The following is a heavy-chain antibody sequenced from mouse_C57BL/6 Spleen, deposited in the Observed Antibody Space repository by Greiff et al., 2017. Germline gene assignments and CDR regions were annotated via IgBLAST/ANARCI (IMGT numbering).Heavy chain of an antibody. J-gene: IGHJ2*01. CDR3: ARSEGNLYFDY. Sequence: QVQLQQPGAELVKPGASVKLSCKASGYTFTSYWMQWVKQRPGQGLEWIGEIDPSDSYTNYNQKFKGKATLTADTSSSPAYMQLSSLTSEDSAVYYCARSEGNLYFDYWGQGTTLTVSS. CDR2: IDPSDSYT. CDR1: GYTFTSYW. D-gene: IGHD2-1*01. V-gene: IGHV1-50*01.